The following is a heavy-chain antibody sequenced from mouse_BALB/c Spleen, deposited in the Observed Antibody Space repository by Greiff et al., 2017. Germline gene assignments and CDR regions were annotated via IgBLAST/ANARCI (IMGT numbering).Heavy chain of an antibody. Sequence: EVQGVESGGGLVQPGGSRKLSCAASGFTFSSFGMHWVRQAPEKGLEWVAYISSGSSTIYYADTVKGRFTISRDNPKNTLFLQMTSLRSEDTAMYYCARSGTADYWGQGTTLTVSS. CDR3: ARSGTADY. V-gene: IGHV5-17*02. J-gene: IGHJ2*01. D-gene: IGHD1-2*01. CDR1: GFTFSSFG. CDR2: ISSGSSTI.